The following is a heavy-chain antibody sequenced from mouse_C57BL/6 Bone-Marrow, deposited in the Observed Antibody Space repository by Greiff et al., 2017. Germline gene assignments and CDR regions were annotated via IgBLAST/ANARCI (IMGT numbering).Heavy chain of an antibody. CDR2: ISNLAYSI. D-gene: IGHD1-1*01. CDR1: GFTFSDYG. CDR3: ARLGYYGSSYGDFDV. V-gene: IGHV5-15*01. Sequence: EVQLVESGGGLVQPGGSLKLSCAASGFTFSDYGMAWVRQAPRKGPEWVAFISNLAYSIYYADTVTGRFTISRENAKNTLYLEMSSLRSEDTAMYYCARLGYYGSSYGDFDVWGTGTTVTVSS. J-gene: IGHJ1*03.